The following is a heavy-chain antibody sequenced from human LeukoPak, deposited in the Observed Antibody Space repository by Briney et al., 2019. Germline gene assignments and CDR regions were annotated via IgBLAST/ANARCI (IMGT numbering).Heavy chain of an antibody. Sequence: GGPLRLSCAASGFTFSSYSMNWVRQAPGKGLEWVSSISSSSSYIYYADSVKGRFTISRDNAKNSLYLQMNSLRAEDTAVYYCARDSYSSGYYFLDYWGQGTLVTVSS. D-gene: IGHD3-22*01. CDR3: ARDSYSSGYYFLDY. J-gene: IGHJ4*02. V-gene: IGHV3-21*01. CDR1: GFTFSSYS. CDR2: ISSSSSYI.